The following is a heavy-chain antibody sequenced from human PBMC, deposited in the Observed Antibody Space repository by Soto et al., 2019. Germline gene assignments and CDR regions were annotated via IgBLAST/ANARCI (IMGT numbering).Heavy chain of an antibody. J-gene: IGHJ3*02. CDR3: ASPDPTLGYYDSVWGSYRYKDAFDI. D-gene: IGHD3-16*02. CDR2: IIPIFGTA. CDR1: GGTFSSYA. Sequence: QVQLVQSGAEVKKPGSSVKVSCKASGGTFSSYAISWVRQAPGQGLEWMGGIIPIFGTANYAQKFQGRVTITADESTNTAYMELSSLRSEDTAVYYCASPDPTLGYYDSVWGSYRYKDAFDIWGQVTMVTVSS. V-gene: IGHV1-69*01.